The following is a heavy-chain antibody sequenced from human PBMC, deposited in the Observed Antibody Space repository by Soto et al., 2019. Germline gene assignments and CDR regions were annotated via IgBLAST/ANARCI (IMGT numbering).Heavy chain of an antibody. Sequence: SETLSLTCTVSGGSISSGDYYWSWIRQPPGKGLEWIGYIYYSGSTYYNPSLKSRVTISVDTSKNQFSLKLSSVTAADTAVYYCARDRGYSYATVDYWGQGTLVTVPQ. J-gene: IGHJ4*02. V-gene: IGHV4-30-4*01. CDR2: IYYSGST. D-gene: IGHD5-18*01. CDR1: GGSISSGDYY. CDR3: ARDRGYSYATVDY.